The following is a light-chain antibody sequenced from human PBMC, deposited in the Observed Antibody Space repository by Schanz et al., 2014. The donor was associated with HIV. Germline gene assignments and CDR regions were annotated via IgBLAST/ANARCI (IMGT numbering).Light chain of an antibody. CDR2: RAS. J-gene: IGKJ1*01. CDR1: QSISSY. Sequence: DIQMTQSPSSLSASVGDRVTITCRASQSISSYLNWYQQKPGKAPKLLVYRASDLEIGVTSRFSGGGAGTEFSLSISGMQPEDFAIYYCQQYNNWQKKFGQGTKVEIK. V-gene: IGKV1-39*01. CDR3: QQYNNWQKK.